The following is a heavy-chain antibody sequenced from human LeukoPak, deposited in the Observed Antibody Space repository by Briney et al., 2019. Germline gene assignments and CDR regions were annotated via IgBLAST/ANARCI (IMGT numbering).Heavy chain of an antibody. V-gene: IGHV3-48*02. Sequence: EGSLRLSCAASGFIFSTYSMDWVRQAPGKGLEWVSYISSGSSTIYYADSVRGRFTISRDNAKSSLYLQMSSLRDEDTAVYYCARGGLNSFDYWGQGTLVTVSS. J-gene: IGHJ4*02. D-gene: IGHD3-16*01. CDR1: GFIFSTYS. CDR3: ARGGLNSFDY. CDR2: ISSGSSTI.